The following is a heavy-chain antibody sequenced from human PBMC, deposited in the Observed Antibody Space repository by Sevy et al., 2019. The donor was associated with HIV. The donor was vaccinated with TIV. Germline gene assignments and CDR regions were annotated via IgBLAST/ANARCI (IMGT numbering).Heavy chain of an antibody. CDR1: GFTFSSYA. V-gene: IGHV3-30-3*01. D-gene: IGHD2-2*02. CDR2: ISYDGSNK. Sequence: GGSLRLSCAASGFTFSSYAMHWVRQAPGKGLEWVAVISYDGSNKYYADSVKGRFTISRDNSKNTLYLQMNSLRAEDTAVYYCSSGYLSLVPHSPAIRYWGQGTLVTVSS. CDR3: SSGYLSLVPHSPAIRY. J-gene: IGHJ4*02.